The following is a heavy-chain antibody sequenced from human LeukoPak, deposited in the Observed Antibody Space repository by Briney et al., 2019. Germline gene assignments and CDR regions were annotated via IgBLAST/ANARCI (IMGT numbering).Heavy chain of an antibody. V-gene: IGHV3-48*01. CDR3: ARGPRFGIRMIVVVTKGHFDY. D-gene: IGHD3-22*01. CDR2: ISTSSITI. J-gene: IGHJ4*02. CDR1: GFTFSSNS. Sequence: PGGSLRLSCAASGFTFSSNSMNWVRQAPGKGLEWVSYISTSSITIKYADAVKGRFTISRDNDKNSVYLQMNSLRADDTAVYYCARGPRFGIRMIVVVTKGHFDYWGQGTLVTVSS.